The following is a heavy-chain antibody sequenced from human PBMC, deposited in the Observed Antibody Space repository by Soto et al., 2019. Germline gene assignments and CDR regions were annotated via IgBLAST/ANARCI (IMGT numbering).Heavy chain of an antibody. CDR3: ARQSTNVDY. D-gene: IGHD2-8*01. CDR1: GGSFSGYY. J-gene: IGHJ4*02. Sequence: PSETLSLTCAVYGGSFSGYYWSWIRQPPGKGLEWIGEIYHSGSTNYNPSLKSRVTISVDTSKNQFSLKLSSVTAADTAVYYCARQSTNVDYWGQGTLVTVSS. CDR2: IYHSGST. V-gene: IGHV4-34*01.